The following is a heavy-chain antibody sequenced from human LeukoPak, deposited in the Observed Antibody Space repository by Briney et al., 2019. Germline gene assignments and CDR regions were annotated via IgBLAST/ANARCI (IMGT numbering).Heavy chain of an antibody. CDR3: ARVGCSSTNCYDFDY. J-gene: IGHJ4*02. D-gene: IGHD2-2*01. Sequence: PGGSLRLSCAASGFTFSNYEMNWVRQAPGKGLEWVSYISDSGSSIYYADSVKGRFTISRDNAKNSLYLQMNSLRAEDTAVYYCARVGCSSTNCYDFDYWGQGTLVTVSS. CDR1: GFTFSNYE. CDR2: ISDSGSSI. V-gene: IGHV3-48*03.